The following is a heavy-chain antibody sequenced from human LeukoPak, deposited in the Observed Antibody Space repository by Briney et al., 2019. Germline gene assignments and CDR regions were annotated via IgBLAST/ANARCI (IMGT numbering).Heavy chain of an antibody. CDR2: FDPEDGET. CDR3: ATEGITGPSAYYYYGMDV. V-gene: IGHV1-24*01. CDR1: GYTLTELS. D-gene: IGHD1-20*01. Sequence: ASVKVSCKVSGYTLTELSMHWVRQAPGKGLEWMGGFDPEDGETIYAQKFQGRVTMTEDTSTDTAYMELSSLRSEDTAVYYCATEGITGPSAYYYYGMDVWGQGTTVTVSS. J-gene: IGHJ6*02.